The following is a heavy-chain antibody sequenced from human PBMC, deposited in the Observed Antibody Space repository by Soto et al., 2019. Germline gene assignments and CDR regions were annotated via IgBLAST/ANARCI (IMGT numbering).Heavy chain of an antibody. V-gene: IGHV3-33*01. CDR1: GFTFSSYG. Sequence: QVQLVESGGGVVQPGRSLRLSCAASGFTFSSYGMHWVRQAPGKGLEWVAVIWYDGSNKYYADSVKGRFTISRDNSKNTLYLQMNSLRAEDTAVYYCARDQMAGAADVPLVAYYGMDVWGQGTTVTVSS. CDR2: IWYDGSNK. CDR3: ARDQMAGAADVPLVAYYGMDV. J-gene: IGHJ6*02. D-gene: IGHD6-13*01.